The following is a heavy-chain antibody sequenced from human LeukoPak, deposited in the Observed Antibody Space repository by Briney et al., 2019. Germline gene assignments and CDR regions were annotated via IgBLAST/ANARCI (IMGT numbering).Heavy chain of an antibody. V-gene: IGHV1-2*02. CDR1: GYTFTGYY. CDR3: ARPLHYDSSGYDAFDI. D-gene: IGHD3-22*01. Sequence: ASVKVSCKASGYTFTGYYMHWVRQAPGQGLEWMGWINPNSGGTNYAQKFRGRVTMTRDTSISTAYMELSRLRSDDTAVYYCARPLHYDSSGYDAFDIWGQGTMVTVSS. CDR2: INPNSGGT. J-gene: IGHJ3*02.